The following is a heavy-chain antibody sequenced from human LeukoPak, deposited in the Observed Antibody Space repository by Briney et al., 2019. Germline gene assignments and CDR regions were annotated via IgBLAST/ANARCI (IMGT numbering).Heavy chain of an antibody. V-gene: IGHV4-31*03. J-gene: IGHJ6*02. CDR3: ARDSNRQTKWNYYYYGMDV. CDR1: GGSISSGGYY. D-gene: IGHD1-14*01. CDR2: IYHSRST. Sequence: PSETLSLTCTVSGGSISSGGYYWSWIRQHPGKVLAWIGYIYHSRSTYYNPSLKSRVTISVDTSKNQFSLKLSSVTAADTAVYYCARDSNRQTKWNYYYYGMDVWGQGTTVTVSS.